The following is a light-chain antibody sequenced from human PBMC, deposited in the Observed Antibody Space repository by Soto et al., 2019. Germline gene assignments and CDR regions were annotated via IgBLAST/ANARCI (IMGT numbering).Light chain of an antibody. J-gene: IGLJ1*01. CDR3: SSYTSSSPYV. CDR1: SSDVGGYNY. V-gene: IGLV2-14*01. Sequence: QSALTQPASVSGSPGQSITISCTGTSSDVGGYNYVSWYQQHPGKAPKLMIYEVSNRPSGVSNRFSGSKSGNTASLTISGRQAEDEADYYFSSYTSSSPYVFGTGTKVTVL. CDR2: EVS.